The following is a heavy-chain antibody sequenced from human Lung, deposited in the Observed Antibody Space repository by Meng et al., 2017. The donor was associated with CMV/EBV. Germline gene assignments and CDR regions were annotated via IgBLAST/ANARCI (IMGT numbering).Heavy chain of an antibody. CDR2: IHHSGSA. CDR1: GGSMSSGNYY. V-gene: IGHV4-30-4*01. Sequence: GSGHGRVGPSQTLSLTCTVSGGSMSSGNYYWSWIRQPPGKGLEWIGYIHHSGSAYYNPSLKSRVSISVDTSKNQFSLNLNSMTAADTAVYYCASFDHIPRRNYFDYWGQGTLVTVSS. J-gene: IGHJ4*02. D-gene: IGHD2-21*01. CDR3: ASFDHIPRRNYFDY.